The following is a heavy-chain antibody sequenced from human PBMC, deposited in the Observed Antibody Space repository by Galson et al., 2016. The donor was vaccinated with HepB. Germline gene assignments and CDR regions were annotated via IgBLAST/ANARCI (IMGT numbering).Heavy chain of an antibody. D-gene: IGHD5-18*01. CDR1: GGTFSSYA. J-gene: IGHJ4*02. Sequence: SVKVSCKASGGTFSSYAISWVRQAPGQGLEWVGEIIPILGIANYAQKFQGRVTITADKSTSTAYMELSSLRSEDTAVYYCARGYSYETGWGQGALVADSS. CDR2: IIPILGIA. CDR3: ARGYSYETG. V-gene: IGHV1-69*10.